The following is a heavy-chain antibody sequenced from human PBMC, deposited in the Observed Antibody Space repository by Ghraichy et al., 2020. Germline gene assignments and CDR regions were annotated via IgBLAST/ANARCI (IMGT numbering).Heavy chain of an antibody. CDR3: ARESSNAWEHSSTGYCTDY. CDR1: GYTFTSYG. J-gene: IGHJ4*02. CDR2: ITAYNGNT. D-gene: IGHD6-13*01. Sequence: ASVKVSCKASGYTFTSYGISWVRQAPGQRLEWIGCITAYNGNTNYAQKLQGRVTMTTDTSTSTAYMELRSLRSDDTAVYYCARESSNAWEHSSTGYCTDYWGQGTLATVSS. V-gene: IGHV1-18*04.